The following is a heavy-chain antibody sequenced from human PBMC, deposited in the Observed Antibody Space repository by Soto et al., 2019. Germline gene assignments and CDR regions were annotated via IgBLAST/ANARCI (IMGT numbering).Heavy chain of an antibody. CDR3: AKDRGGRKNAFDI. Sequence: VGSLRLSCAASGFTFSSYAMSWVRQAPGKGLDWVSAISDSGGSTYYADSVKGRFTISRDNSKNTLYLQMNSLRAEDTAVYYCAKDRGGRKNAFDIWGQGTMVTVSS. CDR1: GFTFSSYA. V-gene: IGHV3-23*01. J-gene: IGHJ3*02. CDR2: ISDSGGST.